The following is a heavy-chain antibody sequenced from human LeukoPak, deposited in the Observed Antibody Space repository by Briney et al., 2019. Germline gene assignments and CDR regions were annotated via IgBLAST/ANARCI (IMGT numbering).Heavy chain of an antibody. CDR2: IRSKANSYAT. J-gene: IGHJ4*02. CDR3: TSRRFGPGYYFDY. D-gene: IGHD3-10*01. Sequence: PGGSLRLSCAASGFTFSGSAMHWIRQASGKGLEWVGRIRSKANSYATAYAASVKGRFTISRDDSKNTAYLQMNSLKTADTAVYYCTSRRFGPGYYFDYWGQGTLVTVSS. V-gene: IGHV3-73*01. CDR1: GFTFSGSA.